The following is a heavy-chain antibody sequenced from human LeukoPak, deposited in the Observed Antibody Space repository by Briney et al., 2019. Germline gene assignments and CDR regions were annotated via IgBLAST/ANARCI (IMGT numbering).Heavy chain of an antibody. CDR3: AIDLFSCSSTNCYVY. Sequence: GGSLRLSCAASGFTFSSSWMSWVRQAPGKGLEWVANIIQDGSAQYYVDSVKGRFTISRDNADNSLYPQMNSLRAEDTAVYYCAIDLFSCSSTNCYVYWGRGTLVTVSS. V-gene: IGHV3-7*01. CDR2: IIQDGSAQ. CDR1: GFTFSSSW. D-gene: IGHD2-2*01. J-gene: IGHJ4*02.